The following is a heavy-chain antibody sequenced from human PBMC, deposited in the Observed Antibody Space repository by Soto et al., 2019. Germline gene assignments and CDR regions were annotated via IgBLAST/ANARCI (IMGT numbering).Heavy chain of an antibody. CDR3: ATEYSGSYYGSFDI. Sequence: VASVKVSCKVSGYTLTELSMHWVRQAPGKGLEWMGGFDPEDGETIYAQKFQGRVTMTEDTSTDTAYMELSSLRSEDTAVYYCATEYSGSYYGSFDIWGQGTMVTVSS. D-gene: IGHD1-26*01. V-gene: IGHV1-24*01. CDR1: GYTLTELS. J-gene: IGHJ3*02. CDR2: FDPEDGET.